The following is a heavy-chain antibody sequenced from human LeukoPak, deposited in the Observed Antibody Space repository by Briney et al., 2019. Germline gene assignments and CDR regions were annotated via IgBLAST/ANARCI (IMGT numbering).Heavy chain of an antibody. CDR2: IYHSGST. CDR3: ARSGHSSGWYGFDY. Sequence: SETLSLTCAVSGGSISSGGYSWRWVRQPPGKGLEWIGYIYHSGSTYYNPSLKSRVTISVDTSKNQLSLKLSSVTAADTAVYYCARSGHSSGWYGFDYWGQGTLVTVSS. J-gene: IGHJ4*02. D-gene: IGHD6-19*01. V-gene: IGHV4-30-4*07. CDR1: GGSISSGGYS.